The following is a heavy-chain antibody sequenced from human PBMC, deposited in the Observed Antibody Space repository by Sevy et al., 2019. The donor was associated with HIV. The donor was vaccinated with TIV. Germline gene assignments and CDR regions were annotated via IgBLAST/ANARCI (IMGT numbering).Heavy chain of an antibody. CDR3: TRDSGHSPYGAFDF. CDR2: ISAYSGNT. D-gene: IGHD6-25*01. Sequence: ASVKVSCKTSGYMFTIYGITWVRQAPGQGLEWMGWISAYSGNTNYAQKLQDRVTMTTDTSTSTAYMELRSLRSDDTAVYYCTRDSGHSPYGAFDFWGQGTMVTVSS. J-gene: IGHJ3*01. V-gene: IGHV1-18*01. CDR1: GYMFTIYG.